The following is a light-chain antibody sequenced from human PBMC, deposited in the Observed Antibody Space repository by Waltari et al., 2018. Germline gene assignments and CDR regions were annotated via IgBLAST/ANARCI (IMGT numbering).Light chain of an antibody. CDR1: RSDIGRNY. V-gene: IGLV1-44*01. J-gene: IGLJ3*02. CDR3: ASWHDSLYGWV. Sequence: QSAMAQPPSVSGTPGQRVIISCSGGRSDIGRNYVFWYQHLPGAAPKPLIYSNNERPSGVPDRFSGSKSGTSASLAISGLQSGDEGDYYCASWHDSLYGWVFGGGTRLTVL. CDR2: SNN.